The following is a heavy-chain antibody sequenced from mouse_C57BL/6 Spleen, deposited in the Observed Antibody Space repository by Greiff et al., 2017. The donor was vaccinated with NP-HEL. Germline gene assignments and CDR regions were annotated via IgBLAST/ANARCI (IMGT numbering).Heavy chain of an antibody. CDR2: IDPENGNT. V-gene: IGHV14-3*01. J-gene: IGHJ2*01. Sequence: VQLKESVAELVRPGASVKLSCTASGFNFKNTYMHWVKQRPEQGLEWIGRIDPENGNTNYAPKFQGKAPITADTSSNNAYLQLSSMTSEDTANYYCARVYYGSSYDYWGQGTTLTVSS. CDR3: ARVYYGSSYDY. CDR1: GFNFKNTY. D-gene: IGHD1-1*01.